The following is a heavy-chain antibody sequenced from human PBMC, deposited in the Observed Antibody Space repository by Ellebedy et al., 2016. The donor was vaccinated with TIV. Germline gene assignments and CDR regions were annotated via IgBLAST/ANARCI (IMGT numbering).Heavy chain of an antibody. D-gene: IGHD2/OR15-2a*01. Sequence: MPSETLSLTCTVSGGSISSYYWSWIRQPPGKGLEWIGYIYYSGSTNYNPSLKSRVTISVDTSKNQFSLKLSSVTAADTAVYYCASGLLYYFDYWGQGTLVTVSS. V-gene: IGHV4-59*01. CDR3: ASGLLYYFDY. J-gene: IGHJ4*02. CDR1: GGSISSYY. CDR2: IYYSGST.